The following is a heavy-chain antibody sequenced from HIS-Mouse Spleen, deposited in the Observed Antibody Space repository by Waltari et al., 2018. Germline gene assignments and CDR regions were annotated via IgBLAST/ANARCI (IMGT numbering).Heavy chain of an antibody. CDR1: GGTFSSNA. J-gene: IGHJ2*01. Sequence: QVQLVQSGAEVKKPGSSVKVSCKASGGTFSSNAISWGRQAPGEGLEWRAGFIPILGAANGDQKYQGGATMTQEESTSTADMELSSLRSEDTAVYYCAREIPYSGSWYDWYFDRWGRGTLVTVSS. CDR3: AREIPYSGSWYDWYFDR. V-gene: IGHV1-69*01. CDR2: FIPILGAA. D-gene: IGHD6-13*01.